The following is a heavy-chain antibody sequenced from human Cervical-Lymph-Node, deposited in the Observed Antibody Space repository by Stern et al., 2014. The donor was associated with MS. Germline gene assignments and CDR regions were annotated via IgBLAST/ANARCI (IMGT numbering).Heavy chain of an antibody. CDR1: GFSLSTPAVG. J-gene: IGHJ4*02. CDR2: IYWDDDK. V-gene: IGHV2-5*02. Sequence: QITLQESGPSVVKPTETLTLTCSFSGFSLSTPAVGVGWIRQPPGKALEWLALIYWDDDKRYSPSLRSRLTVTKDTSKNQVVLTLTNVDPVDTATYYCVHTSITMLGRDYWGQGTLVTVSA. CDR3: VHTSITMLGRDY. D-gene: IGHD3-10*02.